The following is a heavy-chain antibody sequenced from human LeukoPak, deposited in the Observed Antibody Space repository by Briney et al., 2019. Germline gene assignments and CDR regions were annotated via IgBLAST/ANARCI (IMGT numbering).Heavy chain of an antibody. CDR2: ISYDGSNK. Sequence: GGSLRLSCAASGFTFSSYGMHWVRQAPGKGLEWVAVISYDGSNKYYADSVKGRFTISGDNSKNTLYLQMNSLRAEDTAVYYCAKEGYTAPKAYFDYWGQGTLVTVSS. J-gene: IGHJ4*02. V-gene: IGHV3-30*18. CDR3: AKEGYTAPKAYFDY. CDR1: GFTFSSYG. D-gene: IGHD5-18*01.